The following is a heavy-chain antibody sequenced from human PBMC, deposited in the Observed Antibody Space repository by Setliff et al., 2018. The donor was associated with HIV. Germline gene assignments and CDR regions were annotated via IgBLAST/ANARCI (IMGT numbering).Heavy chain of an antibody. CDR1: GYTFTGYY. D-gene: IGHD5-18*01. CDR3: ARDQGTAMDLYY. V-gene: IGHV1-2*02. Sequence: ASVKVSCKASGYTFTGYYMHWVRQAPGQGLEWMGWINPNSGGTTYAQKFQGRVTMTRDTSISTAYMEVSRLRSDDTAVYYCARDQGTAMDLYYWGQGTLVTVSS. CDR2: INPNSGGT. J-gene: IGHJ4*02.